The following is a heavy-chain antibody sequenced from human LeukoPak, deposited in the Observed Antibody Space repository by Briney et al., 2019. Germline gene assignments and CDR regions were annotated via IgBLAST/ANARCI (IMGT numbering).Heavy chain of an antibody. CDR1: GFTFSSYA. CDR2: ISGSGGST. CDR3: AKDLGYGGNLLPAGDY. J-gene: IGHJ4*02. V-gene: IGHV3-23*01. Sequence: GGSLRLSCAASGFTFSSYATSWVRQAPGKGLEWVSAISGSGGSTYYADSVKGRFTISRDNSKNTLYLQMNSLRAEDTAVYYCAKDLGYGGNLLPAGDYWGQGTLVTVSS. D-gene: IGHD4-23*01.